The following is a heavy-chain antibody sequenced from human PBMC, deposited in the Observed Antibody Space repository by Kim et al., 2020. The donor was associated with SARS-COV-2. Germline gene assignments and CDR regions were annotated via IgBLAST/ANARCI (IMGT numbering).Heavy chain of an antibody. CDR3: ARDRLVRGVIQGPHY. V-gene: IGHV3-11*06. CDR1: GFTFSDYY. D-gene: IGHD3-10*01. Sequence: GGSLRLSCAASGFTFSDYYMSWIRQAPGKGLEWVSYISSSSSYTNYADSVKGRFTISRDNAKNSLYLQMNSLRAEDTAVYYCARDRLVRGVIQGPHYWGQGTLVTVSS. CDR2: ISSSSSYT. J-gene: IGHJ4*02.